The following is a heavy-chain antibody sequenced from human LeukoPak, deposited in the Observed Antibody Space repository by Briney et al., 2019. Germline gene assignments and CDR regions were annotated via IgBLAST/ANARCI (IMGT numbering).Heavy chain of an antibody. V-gene: IGHV1-18*01. Sequence: ASVKVSCKASGYTFTSYGVSWVRQAPGQRLEWMGWISGYNGNTNYAQKLQGRVTMTTDTSASTAYMELRSLRSDDTAVYYCARRPVGYYYYYMDVWGKGTTVTVSS. CDR1: GYTFTSYG. J-gene: IGHJ6*03. D-gene: IGHD4-23*01. CDR3: ARRPVGYYYYYMDV. CDR2: ISGYNGNT.